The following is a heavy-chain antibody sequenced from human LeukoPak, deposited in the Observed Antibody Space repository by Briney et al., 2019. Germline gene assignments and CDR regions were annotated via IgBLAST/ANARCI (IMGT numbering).Heavy chain of an antibody. CDR3: AREMGYYYDS. Sequence: GASVKVSCKASGGTFSSHEISWVRQAPGQGLEWMGGITPMFGIAKYAQKFQGRVTMTTDTSTSTAYMELRSLRSDDTAVFYCAREMGYYYDSWGQGTLVTVSS. CDR1: GGTFSSHE. D-gene: IGHD3-22*01. J-gene: IGHJ4*02. CDR2: ITPMFGIA. V-gene: IGHV1-69*10.